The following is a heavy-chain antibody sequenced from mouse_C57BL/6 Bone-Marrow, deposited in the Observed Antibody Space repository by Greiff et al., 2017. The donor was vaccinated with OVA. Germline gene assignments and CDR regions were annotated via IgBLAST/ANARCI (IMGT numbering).Heavy chain of an antibody. V-gene: IGHV5-4*03. CDR2: IIDGGSYP. D-gene: IGHD1-1*01. CDR1: GFTFSSYA. CDR3: ARGYYGSSAWFAY. J-gene: IGHJ3*01. Sequence: EVKLEESGGGLVKPGGSLTLSCAASGFTFSSYAMSCVRQPPEKRLEWVATIIDGGSYPYYPYNVKGRCTISRDNAKNNLYLQMSHLKSEDTAMYYCARGYYGSSAWFAYWGQGTLVTVSA.